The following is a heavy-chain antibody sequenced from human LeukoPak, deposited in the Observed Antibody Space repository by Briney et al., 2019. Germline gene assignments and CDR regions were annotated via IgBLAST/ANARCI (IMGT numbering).Heavy chain of an antibody. CDR1: GFTFSNYA. CDR3: AKDVGSWSRGAFDY. CDR2: ISGSGGST. D-gene: IGHD6-13*01. Sequence: GGSLRLSCAASGFTFSNYAMSWVRQAPGKGLEWVSAISGSGGSTYYADSVEGRLTISRDNSKNTLYLQMNSLRAEDTALYYCAKDVGSWSRGAFDYWGQGTLVTVSS. V-gene: IGHV3-23*01. J-gene: IGHJ4*02.